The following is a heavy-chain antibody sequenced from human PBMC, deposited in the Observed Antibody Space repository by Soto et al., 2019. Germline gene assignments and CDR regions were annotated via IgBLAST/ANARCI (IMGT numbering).Heavy chain of an antibody. CDR3: ARSILAVTTDYYYYGMDV. CDR2: IDPSDSYT. Sequence: GESLKISCKGSGYSFTSYWISWVRRMPGKGLEWMGRIDPSDSYTNYSPSFQGHVTISADKSISTAYLQWSSLKASDTAMYYCARSILAVTTDYYYYGMDVWGQGTTVTVSS. J-gene: IGHJ6*02. V-gene: IGHV5-10-1*01. D-gene: IGHD4-4*01. CDR1: GYSFTSYW.